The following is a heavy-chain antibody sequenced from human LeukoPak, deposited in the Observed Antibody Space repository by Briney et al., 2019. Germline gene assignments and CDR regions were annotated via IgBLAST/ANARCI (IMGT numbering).Heavy chain of an antibody. CDR1: GGSISSGGYY. J-gene: IGHJ4*02. CDR2: IYHSGST. V-gene: IGHV4-30-2*01. CDR3: ARVYCSSTSCFDY. Sequence: SETLSLTCTVSGGSISSGGYYWSWIRQPPGKGLEWIGYIYHSGSTYYNPSLKSRVTISVDRSKNQFSLKLSSVTAADTAVYYCARVYCSSTSCFDYWGQGTLVTVSS. D-gene: IGHD2-2*01.